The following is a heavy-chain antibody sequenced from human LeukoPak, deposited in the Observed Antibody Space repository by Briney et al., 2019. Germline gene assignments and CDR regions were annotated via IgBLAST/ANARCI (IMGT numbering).Heavy chain of an antibody. D-gene: IGHD2-2*01. CDR1: GFTFSSHD. Sequence: GGSLRLSCVGSGFTFSSHDMSWVRQAPGKGLEWVSDIGGRDTRINYADSVKGRFTISRDNSKNTVYLQMSSLRVEDTAIYYCAREGQYCSSSACQFDYWGQGTLATVSS. CDR2: IGGRDTRI. J-gene: IGHJ4*02. CDR3: AREGQYCSSSACQFDY. V-gene: IGHV3-23*01.